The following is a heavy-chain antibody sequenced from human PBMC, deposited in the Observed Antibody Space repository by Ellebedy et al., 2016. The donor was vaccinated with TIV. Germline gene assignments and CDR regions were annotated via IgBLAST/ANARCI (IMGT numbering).Heavy chain of an antibody. CDR3: ARGPVFYDILTGYSYYGMDV. D-gene: IGHD3-9*01. CDR1: GGSVSGYY. J-gene: IGHJ6*02. V-gene: IGHV4-4*07. Sequence: SETLSLXXTVSGGSVSGYYWSWIRQPAGKGLEWIGRLYPSGSTKYNPSLESRVTISVDSSENQFSLKLSSVTAADTAVYYCARGPVFYDILTGYSYYGMDVWGQGTTVTVSS. CDR2: LYPSGST.